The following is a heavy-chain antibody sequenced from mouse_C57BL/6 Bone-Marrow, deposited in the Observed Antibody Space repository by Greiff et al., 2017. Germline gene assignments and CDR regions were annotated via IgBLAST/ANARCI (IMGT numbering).Heavy chain of an antibody. CDR2: IRNKASNYAT. CDR3: TDSYYTNYGDGMDY. V-gene: IGHV6-5*01. J-gene: IGHJ4*01. D-gene: IGHD2-5*01. Sequence: EVKVEESGGGLVQPGGSMKLSCAVSGFTFSDYRMDWVHHSTENGLEWVAEIRNKASNYATYSVESVNGRFTISRDDSKSSVYLQMNSLRAEDTGIYYCTDSYYTNYGDGMDYGGQGTSVTVSS. CDR1: GFTFSDYR.